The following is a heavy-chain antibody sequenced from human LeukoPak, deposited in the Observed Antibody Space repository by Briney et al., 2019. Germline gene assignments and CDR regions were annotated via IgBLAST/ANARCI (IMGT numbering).Heavy chain of an antibody. J-gene: IGHJ4*02. V-gene: IGHV3-74*01. D-gene: IGHD3-10*01. CDR1: GFTFSSYW. Sequence: GGSLRLSCAASGFTFSSYWMHWVRQAPGKGLVWVSRINSDGSSTSYADSVKGRSTISRDNAKNTLYLQMNSLRAEDTAVYYCARDIRWFGTFDYWGQGTLVTVSS. CDR2: INSDGSST. CDR3: ARDIRWFGTFDY.